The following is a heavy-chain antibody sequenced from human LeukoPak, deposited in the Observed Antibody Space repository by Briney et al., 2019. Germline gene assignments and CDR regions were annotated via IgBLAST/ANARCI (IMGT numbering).Heavy chain of an antibody. Sequence: GGSLTLSCAASGFTFSSYGMHWVRQAPGKGLEWVAVIWYDGSNKYYADSVKGRFTISRDNSKHTLYLQMNSLRAEDTAVYYCARDIPTYYDFWSGSTDYWGQGTLVTVSS. CDR2: IWYDGSNK. D-gene: IGHD3-3*01. J-gene: IGHJ4*02. CDR1: GFTFSSYG. V-gene: IGHV3-33*01. CDR3: ARDIPTYYDFWSGSTDY.